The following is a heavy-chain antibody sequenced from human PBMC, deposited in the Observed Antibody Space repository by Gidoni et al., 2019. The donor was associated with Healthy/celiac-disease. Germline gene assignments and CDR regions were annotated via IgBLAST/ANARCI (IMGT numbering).Heavy chain of an antibody. Sequence: VRQAPGKGLEWVSYISSSSSTIYYADSVKGRFTISRDNAKNSLYLQMNSLRDEDTAVYYCARDKQWLVIAFDIWGQGTMVTVSS. J-gene: IGHJ3*02. D-gene: IGHD6-19*01. V-gene: IGHV3-48*02. CDR3: ARDKQWLVIAFDI. CDR2: ISSSSSTI.